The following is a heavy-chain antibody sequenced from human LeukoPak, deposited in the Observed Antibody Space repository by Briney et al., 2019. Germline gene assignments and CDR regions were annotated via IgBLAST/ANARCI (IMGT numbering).Heavy chain of an antibody. CDR3: ARDVKPTYYYDSSGSLYFDY. Sequence: GGSLRLSCAASGFTFSSYSMNWVRQAPGKGLEWVSSISSSSYIYYADSVKGRFTISRDNAKNSLYLQMNSLRAEDTAVYYCARDVKPTYYYDSSGSLYFDYWGQGTLVTVSS. J-gene: IGHJ4*02. CDR2: ISSSSYI. D-gene: IGHD3-22*01. V-gene: IGHV3-21*01. CDR1: GFTFSSYS.